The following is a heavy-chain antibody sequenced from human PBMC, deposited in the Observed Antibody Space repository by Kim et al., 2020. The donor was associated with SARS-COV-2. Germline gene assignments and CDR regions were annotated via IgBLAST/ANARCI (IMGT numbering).Heavy chain of an antibody. V-gene: IGHV7-4-1*02. J-gene: IGHJ4*02. CDR2: INTNTWNP. D-gene: IGHD3-3*01. Sequence: ASVKVSCKASGYTFTSYAMNWVRQAPGQGLEWMGWINTNTWNPTHAQGFTGRFVFSLDTSVSTAYLQISSLKAEDTAVYYCARADVTTIFGVVIIPVYDFDYWGQGTLVTVSS. CDR1: GYTFTSYA. CDR3: ARADVTTIFGVVIIPVYDFDY.